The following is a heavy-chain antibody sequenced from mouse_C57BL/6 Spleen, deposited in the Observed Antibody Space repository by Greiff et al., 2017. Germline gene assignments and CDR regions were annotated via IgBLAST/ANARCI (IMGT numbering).Heavy chain of an antibody. CDR3: TGVRWYFDV. V-gene: IGHV6-3*01. Sequence: EVKLEESGGGLVQPGGSMKLSCVASGFTFSNYWMNWVRQSPEKGLEWVAQIRLKSDNYATHYAESVKGRFTISRDDSNSSVYLQMNNLRAEDTGIYYCTGVRWYFDVWGTGTTVTVSS. J-gene: IGHJ1*03. CDR2: IRLKSDNYAT. CDR1: GFTFSNYW.